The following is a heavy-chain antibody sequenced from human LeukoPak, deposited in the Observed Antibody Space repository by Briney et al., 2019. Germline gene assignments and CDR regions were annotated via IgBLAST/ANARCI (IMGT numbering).Heavy chain of an antibody. J-gene: IGHJ3*02. Sequence: GGSLRLSCAASGFTFSSYAMHWVRQAPGKGLEWVAVISYDGSNKYYADSVKGRFTISRDNAKNSLYLQMNSLRTEDTAVYYCARGPIAAAADDAFDIWGQGTMVTVSS. CDR2: ISYDGSNK. D-gene: IGHD6-13*01. CDR3: ARGPIAAAADDAFDI. V-gene: IGHV3-30*04. CDR1: GFTFSSYA.